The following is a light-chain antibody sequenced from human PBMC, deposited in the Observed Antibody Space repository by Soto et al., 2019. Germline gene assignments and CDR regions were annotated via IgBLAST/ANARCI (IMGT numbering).Light chain of an antibody. CDR1: QSHFYSSNNKDY. CDR3: QQYFNTPWT. J-gene: IGKJ1*01. Sequence: DIVMTQSPDSLAVSLGERATINCKSSQSHFYSSNNKDYLAWYQQKPGQPPRLLIYWASTRESGVPERFSGSGSGTDFTLTVSSLQAEDVAVYYCQQYFNTPWTFGQGTKVEIK. CDR2: WAS. V-gene: IGKV4-1*01.